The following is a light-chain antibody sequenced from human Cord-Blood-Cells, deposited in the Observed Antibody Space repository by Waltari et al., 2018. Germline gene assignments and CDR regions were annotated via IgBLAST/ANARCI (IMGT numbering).Light chain of an antibody. Sequence: QSALTQPASASGSPGQSITISCSGTSSDVGSYHLVSCYQQHPGKAPKLMIYEGSKRPSGVSNRFSGSKSGNTASLTISGLQAEDEADYYCCSYAGSSTLVFGGGTKLTVL. CDR3: CSYAGSSTLV. CDR1: SSDVGSYHL. V-gene: IGLV2-23*01. CDR2: EGS. J-gene: IGLJ2*01.